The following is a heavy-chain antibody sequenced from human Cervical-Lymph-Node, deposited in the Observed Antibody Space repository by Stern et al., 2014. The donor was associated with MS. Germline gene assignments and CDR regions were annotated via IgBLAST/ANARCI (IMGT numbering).Heavy chain of an antibody. CDR3: MGVGDAMHV. CDR2: MSFVGGNK. CDR1: GFSLSNSA. Sequence: VQLVESGGGVVQPGRSLTLSCAASGFSLSNSAMHWVRQAPGKGLKWVAVMSFVGGNKEYVDSVKGRFSIARDMANNTLFLQMNSLRLEDTAVYYCMGVGDAMHVWGQGTTVIVSS. J-gene: IGHJ6*02. V-gene: IGHV3-30*03.